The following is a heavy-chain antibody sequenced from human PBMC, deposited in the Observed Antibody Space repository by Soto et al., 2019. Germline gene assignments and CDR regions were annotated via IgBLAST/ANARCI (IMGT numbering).Heavy chain of an antibody. CDR3: ARETYGDYVGYFDP. CDR2: IYYSGGT. D-gene: IGHD4-17*01. CDR1: GASIGSGDYC. V-gene: IGHV4-31*02. Sequence: SETVSLTCTVSGASIGSGDYCWSWSRQHPGKGLEWIGYIYYSGGTYYNPSLKSRVTISVDTSKNQFSLELSSVTAADTAVYYCARETYGDYVGYFDPWGQGIQVTVSS. J-gene: IGHJ5*02.